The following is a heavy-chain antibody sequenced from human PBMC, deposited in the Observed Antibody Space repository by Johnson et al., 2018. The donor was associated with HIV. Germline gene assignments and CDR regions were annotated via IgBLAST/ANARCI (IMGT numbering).Heavy chain of an antibody. Sequence: VQLVESGGGLVQPGGSLRLSCAASGFTFSSYDMHWVRQATGKGLEWVSAIGTAGDTYYPGSVKGRFTISRDDSKNTLYLQMNSLRAEDTAVYYCARSEINIVGEPHAFDIWGQGTMVTVSS. D-gene: IGHD1-26*01. CDR3: ARSEINIVGEPHAFDI. V-gene: IGHV3-13*01. J-gene: IGHJ3*02. CDR1: GFTFSSYD. CDR2: IGTAGDT.